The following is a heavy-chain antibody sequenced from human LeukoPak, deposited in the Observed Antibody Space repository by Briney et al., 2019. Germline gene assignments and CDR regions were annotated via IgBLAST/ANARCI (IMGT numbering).Heavy chain of an antibody. CDR2: IIPILGIA. D-gene: IGHD3-3*01. Sequence: GASVKVSCKASGGTFSSYAISWVRQAPGQGLEWMGRIIPILGIANYAQKFQGRVTITADKSTSTAYMELSSLRSDDTAMYYCARGGDWVGYNDFWSEYNYWGQGTLVTVSS. V-gene: IGHV1-69*04. CDR3: ARGGDWVGYNDFWSEYNY. CDR1: GGTFSSYA. J-gene: IGHJ4*02.